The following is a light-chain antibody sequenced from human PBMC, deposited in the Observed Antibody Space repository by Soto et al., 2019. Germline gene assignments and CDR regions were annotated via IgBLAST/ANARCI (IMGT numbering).Light chain of an antibody. CDR2: DVS. Sequence: QSALTQPASVSGSPGQSITISCTGTSNDVGGYNYVSWYQQHPGKAPKLMIYDVSNRPSGVSNRFSGSKSGNTASLTISGLQAEDEADYYCSSYTSSILFGGGTKLTVL. J-gene: IGLJ2*01. V-gene: IGLV2-14*01. CDR1: SNDVGGYNY. CDR3: SSYTSSIL.